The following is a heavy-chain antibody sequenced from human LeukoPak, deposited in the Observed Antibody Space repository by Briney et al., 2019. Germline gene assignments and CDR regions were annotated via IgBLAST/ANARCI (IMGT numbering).Heavy chain of an antibody. V-gene: IGHV3-9*01. CDR2: ISWNSGSI. CDR1: GFTFDDYA. CDR3: AKDRGIAVAGIDAFDI. Sequence: GGSLRLSCAASGFTFDDYAMHWVRQAPGKGLEWVSGISWNSGSIDYADSVKGRFTISRDNAKNSLYLQMNSLRAEDTALYYCAKDRGIAVAGIDAFDIWGQGTMVTVSS. D-gene: IGHD6-19*01. J-gene: IGHJ3*02.